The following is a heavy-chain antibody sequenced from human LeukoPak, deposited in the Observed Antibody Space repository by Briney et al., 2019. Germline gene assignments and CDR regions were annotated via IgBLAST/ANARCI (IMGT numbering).Heavy chain of an antibody. D-gene: IGHD2-15*01. V-gene: IGHV3-21*01. CDR2: ISSSSSYI. Sequence: GGSLRLSCAASGFTFSSYSMNWVRQAPGKGLEWVSSISSSSSYIYYADSVKGRFTISRNNAKNTLYLQMNSLRAEDTAVYYCASTDCSGGSCYPGDYWGQGTLVTVSS. CDR1: GFTFSSYS. CDR3: ASTDCSGGSCYPGDY. J-gene: IGHJ4*02.